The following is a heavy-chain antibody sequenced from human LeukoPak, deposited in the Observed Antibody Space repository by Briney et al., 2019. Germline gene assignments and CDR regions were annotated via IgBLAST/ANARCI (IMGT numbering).Heavy chain of an antibody. J-gene: IGHJ6*02. CDR3: ARVRHDDDYGDHYGMDV. CDR1: GGSFSGYY. D-gene: IGHD4-17*01. V-gene: IGHV4-31*11. Sequence: PSETLSLTCAVYGGSFSGYYWSWIRQHPGKGLEWIGYIYYSGSTYYNPSLKSRVTISVDTSKNQFSLKLSSVTAADTAVYYCARVRHDDDYGDHYGMDVWGQGTTVTVSS. CDR2: IYYSGST.